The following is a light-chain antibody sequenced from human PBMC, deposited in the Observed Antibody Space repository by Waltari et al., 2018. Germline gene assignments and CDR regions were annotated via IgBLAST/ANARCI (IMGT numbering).Light chain of an antibody. J-gene: IGKJ1*01. Sequence: DIQMTQSPSSLSASIGDTITVTCRASQNIRTYLNWYQQKPAKAPKLLIFGASSLPRGVPLRFSGSASGTEFTLTITNLQPDDFATYFCQQSFSSPWTFGQGTTV. CDR2: GAS. CDR1: QNIRTY. V-gene: IGKV1-39*01. CDR3: QQSFSSPWT.